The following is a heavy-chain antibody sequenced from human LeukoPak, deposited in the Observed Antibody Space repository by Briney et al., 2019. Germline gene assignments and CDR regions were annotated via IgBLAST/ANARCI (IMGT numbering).Heavy chain of an antibody. CDR3: ARSSGSYYSLFDY. J-gene: IGHJ4*02. CDR1: GFTFSSYA. CDR2: ISYDGSNK. D-gene: IGHD1-26*01. V-gene: IGHV3-30-3*01. Sequence: PGRSLRLSCAASGFTFSSYAMHWVRQAPGKGLEWVAVISYDGSNKYYADSVKGRFTISRDTSKNTLYLQMNSLRAEDTAVYYCARSSGSYYSLFDYWGQGTLVTVSS.